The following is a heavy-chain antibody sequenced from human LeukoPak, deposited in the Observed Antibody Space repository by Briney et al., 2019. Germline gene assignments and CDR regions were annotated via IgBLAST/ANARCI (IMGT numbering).Heavy chain of an antibody. Sequence: SQTLSLTCTVSGGSISSGGYYWSWIRQHPGKGLEWIGYIYYSGSTYYNPSLKSRVTISVDTSKNQFSLKLSSVTAADTAVYYCARLHAYAPPYYFDYWGQGTLVTVSS. CDR2: IYYSGST. V-gene: IGHV4-31*03. CDR1: GGSISSGGYY. J-gene: IGHJ4*02. CDR3: ARLHAYAPPYYFDY. D-gene: IGHD2-21*01.